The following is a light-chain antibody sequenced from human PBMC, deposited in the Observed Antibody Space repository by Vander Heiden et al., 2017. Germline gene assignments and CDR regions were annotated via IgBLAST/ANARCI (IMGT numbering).Light chain of an antibody. J-gene: IGLJ2*01. V-gene: IGLV2-8*01. CDR3: SSSYAGSVI. Sequence: QSALAQPPSASGSPGQSVTISCTGVSSDVDDYSSVTGYRQQPGKAPEHIIYDVAKRPARVPDRFSGSKSGNTASMTVSGLQTEDEALYYCSSSYAGSVIFGGGTKLTVL. CDR1: SSDVDDYSS. CDR2: DVA.